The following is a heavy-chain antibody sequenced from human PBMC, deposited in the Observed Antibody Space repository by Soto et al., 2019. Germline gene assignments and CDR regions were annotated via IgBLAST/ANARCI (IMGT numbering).Heavy chain of an antibody. Sequence: GASVKVSCKASGYTFTTYGISWVRQAPGQGLEWMGWTSTWSGDTVYAQNFQGRVTMTADTSTTTAYMELRSLRSDDTAVYYCARDWHYSGGRYNDGFDIWGQGTMVTVSS. CDR1: GYTFTTYG. J-gene: IGHJ3*02. V-gene: IGHV1-18*01. D-gene: IGHD2-15*01. CDR2: TSTWSGDT. CDR3: ARDWHYSGGRYNDGFDI.